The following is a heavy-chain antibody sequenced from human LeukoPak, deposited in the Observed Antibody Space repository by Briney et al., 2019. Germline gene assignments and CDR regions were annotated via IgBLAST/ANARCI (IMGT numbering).Heavy chain of an antibody. CDR3: ARGGGSGRGNWFDP. Sequence: SETLSLTCTVSGXSISPYYWSWIRQPPGKGLESIGYVYYSGSTNYNPSLKSRVTISVDTSKSQFSLKMTSVTAADTAVYYCARGGGSGRGNWFDPWGQGSLVIVSS. CDR2: VYYSGST. CDR1: GXSISPYY. J-gene: IGHJ5*02. D-gene: IGHD3-10*01. V-gene: IGHV4-59*01.